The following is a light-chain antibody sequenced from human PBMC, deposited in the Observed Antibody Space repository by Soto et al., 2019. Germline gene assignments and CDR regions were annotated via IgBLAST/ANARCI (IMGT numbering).Light chain of an antibody. CDR1: QSVSSSR. J-gene: IGKJ5*01. CDR3: QQRSNWPFT. V-gene: IGKV3D-20*02. Sequence: DIVLTQSPATLSLSPGERAPLSCVASQSVSSSRLAWYQQKPALAPRLLIYDGFLRATGIPDRFSGSGSGTDFTLTISRLEPEDFAVYYCQQRSNWPFTFGQGTRLEIK. CDR2: DGF.